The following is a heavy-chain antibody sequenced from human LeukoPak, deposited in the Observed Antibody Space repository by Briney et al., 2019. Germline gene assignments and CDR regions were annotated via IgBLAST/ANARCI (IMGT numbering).Heavy chain of an antibody. Sequence: SETLSLTCTVSGGSMRSYYWSWIRQPPGKGLEWIGYIYYSGSIIYNPSLKSRVTISIDTSKNQFSLKLNSVTAADTAVYYCAKMGNPATVTADYWGQGTLVTVSS. CDR1: GGSMRSYY. CDR3: AKMGNPATVTADY. J-gene: IGHJ4*02. D-gene: IGHD4-17*01. CDR2: IYYSGSI. V-gene: IGHV4-59*08.